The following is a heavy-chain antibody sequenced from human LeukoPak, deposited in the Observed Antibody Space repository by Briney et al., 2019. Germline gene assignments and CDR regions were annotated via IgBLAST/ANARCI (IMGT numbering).Heavy chain of an antibody. CDR2: ISSTSSYI. Sequence: GGSLRLSCAASGFIFSTYSMSWVRQALGKGLEWVSSISSTSSYIYYADSVKGRFTFSRDNAKNSLYLQINSLRVEDTAVYYCARDRTGPDAFDIWGQGTMVTVSS. J-gene: IGHJ3*02. CDR3: ARDRTGPDAFDI. CDR1: GFIFSTYS. V-gene: IGHV3-21*01.